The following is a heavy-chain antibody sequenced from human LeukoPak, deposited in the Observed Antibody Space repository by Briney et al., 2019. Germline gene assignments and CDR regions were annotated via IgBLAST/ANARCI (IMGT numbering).Heavy chain of an antibody. V-gene: IGHV4-59*12. CDR2: IYYSGST. Sequence: SETLSLTCTVSGGSISSYYWSWIRQPPGKGLEWIGYIYYSGSTNYNPSLKSRVTISVDTSKNQFSLKLSSVTAADTAVYYCARRRAGIMGIDYWGQGTLVTVSS. CDR3: ARRRAGIMGIDY. CDR1: GGSISSYY. J-gene: IGHJ4*02. D-gene: IGHD3-10*01.